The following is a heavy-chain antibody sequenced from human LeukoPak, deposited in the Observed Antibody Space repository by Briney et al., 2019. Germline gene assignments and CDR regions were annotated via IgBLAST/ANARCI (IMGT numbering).Heavy chain of an antibody. CDR2: TRSKTDGGTT. Sequence: GGSLRLSCAASGFTFSNALMSWVRQAPGKGLEWVGLTRSKTDGGTTDYAAPVKGRFTISRDDSKNTLYLQMTSLKTEDTAVYYCTTRGSSSSIYDYWGQGTLVTVSS. J-gene: IGHJ4*02. D-gene: IGHD6-6*01. V-gene: IGHV3-15*01. CDR3: TTRGSSSSIYDY. CDR1: GFTFSNAL.